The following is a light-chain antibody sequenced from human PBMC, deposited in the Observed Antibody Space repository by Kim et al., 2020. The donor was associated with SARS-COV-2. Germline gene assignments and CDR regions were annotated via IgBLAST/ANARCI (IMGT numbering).Light chain of an antibody. J-gene: IGKJ4*01. Sequence: SLGDRVTITCRASQSISSYLNWYQQKPGKAPKLLIYAASSLQSGVPSRFSGSGSGTDFTLTISSLQPEDFATYYCQQRYSTPRLTFGGGTKVDIK. CDR2: AAS. V-gene: IGKV1-39*01. CDR3: QQRYSTPRLT. CDR1: QSISSY.